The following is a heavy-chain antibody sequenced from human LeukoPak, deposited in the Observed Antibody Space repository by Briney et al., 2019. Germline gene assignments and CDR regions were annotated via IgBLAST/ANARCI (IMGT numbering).Heavy chain of an antibody. D-gene: IGHD3-16*02. CDR3: ARLKSNDYVWGSYRRNWFDP. CDR1: GGTFSSYA. V-gene: IGHV1-18*01. J-gene: IGHJ5*02. Sequence: ASVKVSCKASGGTFSSYAISWVRQAPGQGLEWMGWISAYNGNTNYAQKLQGRVTMTTDTSTSTAYMELRSLRSDDTAVYYCARLKSNDYVWGSYRRNWFDPWGQGTLVTVSS. CDR2: ISAYNGNT.